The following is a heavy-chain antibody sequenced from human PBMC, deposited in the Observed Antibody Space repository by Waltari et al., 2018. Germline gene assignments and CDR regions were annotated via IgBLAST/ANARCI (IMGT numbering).Heavy chain of an antibody. D-gene: IGHD1-7*01. V-gene: IGHV1-2*02. J-gene: IGHJ4*02. CDR3: ARGMNNWNSDY. CDR1: GYTLTGYY. Sequence: QVQLVQSGPEVKKPGASVKDSCKASGYTLTGYYMHWVRQAPGQGMEWMGRVNANSGRRNSAQKLQDRVTRTRETSMSKADRGLSRLGSDETAGYYCARGMNNWNSDYWGQGSLVTVSS. CDR2: VNANSGRR.